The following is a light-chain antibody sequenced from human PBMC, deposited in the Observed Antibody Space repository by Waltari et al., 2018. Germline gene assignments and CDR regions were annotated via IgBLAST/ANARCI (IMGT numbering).Light chain of an antibody. CDR3: QQYGSSPWT. CDR1: QSVSSSY. J-gene: IGKJ1*01. V-gene: IGKV3-20*01. Sequence: EIVLTQSPGTLSLSPGEISTLSCRGSQSVSSSYLAWYQQKPGQAPMLLIYGASSGATGIPDRFSCSGSGTDFTLTISRLEPEDFAVYYCQQYGSSPWTFGQGTKVEI. CDR2: GAS.